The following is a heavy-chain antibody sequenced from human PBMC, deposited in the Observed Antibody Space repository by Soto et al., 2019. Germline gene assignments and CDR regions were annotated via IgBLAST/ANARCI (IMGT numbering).Heavy chain of an antibody. V-gene: IGHV4-30-2*01. CDR1: GSSINSGGYS. CDR2: IYHNGST. Sequence: SETMSLTCAVSGSSINSGGYSWSWIRQPPGKGLEWIGYIYHNGSTFYNLSLKSRVTMSADRSKNQFSLKMSSVTAADTAIYFCARIYNTQVICFDSWGQGTLVTVSS. J-gene: IGHJ5*01. D-gene: IGHD3-10*01. CDR3: ARIYNTQVICFDS.